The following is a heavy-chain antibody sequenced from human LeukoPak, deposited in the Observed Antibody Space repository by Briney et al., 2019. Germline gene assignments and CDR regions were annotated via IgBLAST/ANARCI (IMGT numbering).Heavy chain of an antibody. J-gene: IGHJ4*02. D-gene: IGHD3-10*01. V-gene: IGHV4-38-2*02. CDR3: ARGGTMIRGAY. CDR2: IHHSGST. Sequence: SETLSLTCTVSGYSISSGYYWGWIRQPPGKGLEWIGSIHHSGSTYYNPSLKSRVTISLDTSKNQNSLKLSSVTAADTAVYYCARGGTMIRGAYWGQGTLVTVSS. CDR1: GYSISSGYY.